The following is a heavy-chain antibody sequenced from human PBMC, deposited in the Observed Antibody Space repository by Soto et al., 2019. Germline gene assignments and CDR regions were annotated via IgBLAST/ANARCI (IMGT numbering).Heavy chain of an antibody. J-gene: IGHJ4*02. CDR1: GGPFSGYY. CDR3: ARGQDYFDESGYYFDY. Sequence: SETLSLTCAVSGGPFSGYYWSWIRQPPGKGLEWIGEINYSGSTNYNPSLKSRVTISVDTSKNQFSLKLSSVTAADTAVFYCARGQDYFDESGYYFDYWGQGTLVTVSS. D-gene: IGHD3-22*01. CDR2: INYSGST. V-gene: IGHV4-34*01.